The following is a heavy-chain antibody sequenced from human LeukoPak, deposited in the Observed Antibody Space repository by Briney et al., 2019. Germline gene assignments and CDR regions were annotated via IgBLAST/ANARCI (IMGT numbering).Heavy chain of an antibody. CDR1: GGSISSSSYY. Sequence: SETLSLTCTVSGGSISSSSYYWGWIRQPPGKGLEWTGSIYYSGSTYYNPSLKSRVTISVDTSKNQFSLKLSSVTAADTAVYYCARGRFMGYCSSTSCYPLWDYWGQGTLVTVSS. J-gene: IGHJ4*02. D-gene: IGHD2-2*01. CDR2: IYYSGST. CDR3: ARGRFMGYCSSTSCYPLWDY. V-gene: IGHV4-39*07.